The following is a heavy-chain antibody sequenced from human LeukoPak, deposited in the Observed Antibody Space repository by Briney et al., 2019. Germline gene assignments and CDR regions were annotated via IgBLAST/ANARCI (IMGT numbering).Heavy chain of an antibody. CDR3: ARGYDYGDYVGDFDY. D-gene: IGHD4-17*01. V-gene: IGHV1-18*01. Sequence: ASVKVSCKASGYTFTSYPISWVRQAPGQGLEWMGWITTYNGNTHYAQKLQGRVTMTTETSTSTAYMDLRGLRSDDTAVYYCARGYDYGDYVGDFDYWGQGTLVSVSS. CDR1: GYTFTSYP. CDR2: ITTYNGNT. J-gene: IGHJ4*02.